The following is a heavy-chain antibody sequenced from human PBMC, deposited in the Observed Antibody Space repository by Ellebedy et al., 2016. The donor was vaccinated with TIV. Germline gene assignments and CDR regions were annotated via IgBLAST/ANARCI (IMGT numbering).Heavy chain of an antibody. D-gene: IGHD5-12*01. CDR2: IKQDGSEK. J-gene: IGHJ4*02. CDR3: ARDLFPYRINGYGY. Sequence: GGSLRLSCAASGFTFSSYWMSWVRQAPGKGLEWVANIKQDGSEKYYVDSVKGRFTISRDNAKNSLYLQMNSLRAEDTAVYYCARDLFPYRINGYGYWGQGTLVTVSS. CDR1: GFTFSSYW. V-gene: IGHV3-7*01.